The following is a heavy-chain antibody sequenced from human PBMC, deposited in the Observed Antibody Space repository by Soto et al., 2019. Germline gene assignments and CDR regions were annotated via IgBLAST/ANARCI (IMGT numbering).Heavy chain of an antibody. V-gene: IGHV3-30-3*01. D-gene: IGHD3-10*01. J-gene: IGHJ4*02. CDR2: ISYDGSNK. CDR1: GFTFSSYA. Sequence: QVQLVESGGGVVQPGRSLRLSCAASGFTFSSYAMHWVRQAPGKGLEWVAVISYDGSNKYYADSVKGRFTISRDNSKNTLYLQMNSLRAEDTTVYYCARGQHYYGSGSHFDYWGQGTLVTVSS. CDR3: ARGQHYYGSGSHFDY.